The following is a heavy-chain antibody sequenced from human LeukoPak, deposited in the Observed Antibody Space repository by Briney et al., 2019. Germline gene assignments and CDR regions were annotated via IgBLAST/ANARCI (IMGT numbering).Heavy chain of an antibody. CDR2: IKQDGREK. J-gene: IGHJ4*02. V-gene: IGHV3-7*01. CDR3: ARGGYSSSWSVSPFDY. CDR1: GFTFSSYW. D-gene: IGHD6-13*01. Sequence: GGSLRLSCAASGFTFSSYWMSWVRQAPGKGLEWVANIKQDGREKYYVDSVNGRFTISRDNAKNSLYLQMNSLRAEDTAVYYSARGGYSSSWSVSPFDYWGQGTLVTVSS.